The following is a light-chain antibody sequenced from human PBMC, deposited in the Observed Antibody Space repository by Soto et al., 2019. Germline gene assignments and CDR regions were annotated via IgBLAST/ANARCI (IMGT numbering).Light chain of an antibody. CDR1: SSDIGAYNF. CDR3: SSYTTRTTVV. CDR2: HVT. J-gene: IGLJ7*01. Sequence: QSVLIQPASVSGSPGQSITIYCTGTSSDIGAYNFVSWYQQHPGKAPKLMIYHVTDRPSGVSDRFSGSKSGITASLTISGLQAEDEADYHCSSYTTRTTVVFGGGTQLTVL. V-gene: IGLV2-14*01.